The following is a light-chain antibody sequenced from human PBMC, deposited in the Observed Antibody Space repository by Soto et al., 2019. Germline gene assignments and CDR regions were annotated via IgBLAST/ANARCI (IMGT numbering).Light chain of an antibody. V-gene: IGLV2-23*02. Sequence: QSVLTQPASVSGSPGQSITISCTGTSSDVGSYDLVSWYQQHPGKAPRLIIYEVTKRPSGVSHRFSGSKSGSTASLTFSGLQAEDEAEYFCCSYAGVSTFVFGTGTKVTVL. CDR2: EVT. CDR1: SSDVGSYDL. CDR3: CSYAGVSTFV. J-gene: IGLJ1*01.